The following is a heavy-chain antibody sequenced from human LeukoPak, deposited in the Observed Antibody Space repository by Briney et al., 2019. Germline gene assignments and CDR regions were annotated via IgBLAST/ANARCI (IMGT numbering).Heavy chain of an antibody. V-gene: IGHV4-34*01. CDR3: ASAIVVVPAAYDAFDI. Sequence: PSETLSLTCAVYGGSFSGYYWSWIRQPPGKGLEWIGEINHSGSTNYNPSLKSRVTISVDTSKNQFSLKLSSVTAADTAVYYCASAIVVVPAAYDAFDIWGQGTMVTVSS. J-gene: IGHJ3*02. CDR1: GGSFSGYY. D-gene: IGHD2-2*01. CDR2: INHSGST.